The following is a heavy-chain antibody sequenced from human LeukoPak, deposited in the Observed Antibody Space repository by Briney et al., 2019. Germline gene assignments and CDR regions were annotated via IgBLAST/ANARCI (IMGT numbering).Heavy chain of an antibody. J-gene: IGHJ6*02. V-gene: IGHV1-46*01. D-gene: IGHD1-1*01. Sequence: ASVKVSCKASGYTFTSYYMHWVRQAPGQGLEWMGIINPSGGSTSYAQKFQGRVTMTRDTSTSTVYMELSSLRSEDTAVYYCARRPVQLYYYYGMDVWGQGTTVTVS. CDR2: INPSGGST. CDR1: GYTFTSYY. CDR3: ARRPVQLYYYYGMDV.